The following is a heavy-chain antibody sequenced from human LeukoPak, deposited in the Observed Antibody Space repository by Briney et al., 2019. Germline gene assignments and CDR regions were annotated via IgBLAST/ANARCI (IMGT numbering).Heavy chain of an antibody. V-gene: IGHV3-9*01. CDR1: GFTFDDFG. J-gene: IGHJ4*02. CDR3: VKDLGSSIRNPTFDY. Sequence: GRSLRLSCAASGFTFDDFGMHWVRQGPGKGLGWVSGISWNSGTIVYADSVKGRFTISRDNAKNSLYLQMKSLRAEDTALYYCVKDLGSSIRNPTFDYWGQGTLVTVSS. CDR2: ISWNSGTI. D-gene: IGHD2-2*01.